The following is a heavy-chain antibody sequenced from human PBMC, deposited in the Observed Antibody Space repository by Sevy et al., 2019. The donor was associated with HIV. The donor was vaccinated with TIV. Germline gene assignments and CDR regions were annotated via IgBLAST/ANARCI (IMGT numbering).Heavy chain of an antibody. D-gene: IGHD4-17*01. V-gene: IGHV1-24*01. Sequence: ASVKVSCKVSGYTLTELSVHWVRQAPGKGLEWMGGFDPEDGETIYAQKFQGRVTMTEDTSTDTAYMELSSLRSEDTAVYYCATSSTRMTTATPGALDIWGQGTMVTVSS. J-gene: IGHJ3*02. CDR3: ATSSTRMTTATPGALDI. CDR1: GYTLTELS. CDR2: FDPEDGET.